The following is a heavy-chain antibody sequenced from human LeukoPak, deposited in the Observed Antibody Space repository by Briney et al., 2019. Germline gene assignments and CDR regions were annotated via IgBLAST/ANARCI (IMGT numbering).Heavy chain of an antibody. J-gene: IGHJ4*02. CDR2: ISASGGST. CDR3: AKDQDANYFDC. CDR1: EFTLSRYA. D-gene: IGHD2-8*01. V-gene: IGHV3-23*01. Sequence: GGSLRLSCAASEFTLSRYAMNWVRQAPGKGLEWVSAISASGGSTYYADSVKGRFSISRDNSKNTLYLQMNSLRAEDTAVYDCAKDQDANYFDCWGQGTLVTVSS.